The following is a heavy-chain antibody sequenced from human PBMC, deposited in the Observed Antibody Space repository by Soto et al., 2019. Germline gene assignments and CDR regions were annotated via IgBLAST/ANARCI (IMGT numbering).Heavy chain of an antibody. CDR2: IWYDGSNK. Sequence: QVQLVESGGGVVQPGRSLRLSCAASGFTFSSYGMHWVRQAPGKGLEWVAVIWYDGSNKNYADSVKGRFTISRDNSKNTLYLQMNSLRAEDTAVYYCARDREPHITMVRGVFDYWGQGTLVTVSS. CDR3: ARDREPHITMVRGVFDY. CDR1: GFTFSSYG. V-gene: IGHV3-33*01. J-gene: IGHJ4*02. D-gene: IGHD3-10*01.